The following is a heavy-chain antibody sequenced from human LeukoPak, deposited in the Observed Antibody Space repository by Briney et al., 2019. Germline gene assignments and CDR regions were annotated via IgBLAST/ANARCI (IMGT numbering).Heavy chain of an antibody. CDR2: IYTSGST. CDR1: GVSISSYY. V-gene: IGHV4-4*07. J-gene: IGHJ4*02. D-gene: IGHD3-16*02. CDR3: LGELSFGSYYFDY. Sequence: SETLSLTCTVSGVSISSYYWSWIRQPAGKGLEWIGRIYTSGSTNYNPSLKSRVTMSVDTSKNQFSLKLSSVTAADTAVYYCLGELSFGSYYFDYWGQGTLVTVSS.